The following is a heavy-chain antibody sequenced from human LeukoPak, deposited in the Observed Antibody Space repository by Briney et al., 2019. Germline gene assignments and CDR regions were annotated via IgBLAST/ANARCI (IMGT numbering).Heavy chain of an antibody. V-gene: IGHV3-23*01. CDR3: AKRGVVIRVILVGFHKEAYYFDS. J-gene: IGHJ4*02. Sequence: GGSLRLSCEASGITLSNYGMSWVRQAPGKGLEWVAGISGSGGSTNYADSVKGRFTISRDNPENALYLQMNSLRAEDTAVYFCAKRGVVIRVILVGFHKEAYYFDSWGQGALVTVS. CDR2: ISGSGGST. D-gene: IGHD2-21*01. CDR1: GITLSNYG.